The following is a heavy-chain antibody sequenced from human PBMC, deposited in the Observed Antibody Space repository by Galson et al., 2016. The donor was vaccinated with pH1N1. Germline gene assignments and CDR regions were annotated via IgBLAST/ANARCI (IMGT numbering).Heavy chain of an antibody. CDR2: IWYDGSNK. D-gene: IGHD4-17*01. V-gene: IGHV3-33*01. CDR3: ARGDYGDYGGEFDH. Sequence: SLRLSCAASGFAFSNSGMHWVRQAPGKGLEWVALIWYDGSNKYYADSVKGRFTISRDNSKNTLYLQMNSLRAEDKAVYYCARGDYGDYGGEFDHWGQGALVTVPS. CDR1: GFAFSNSG. J-gene: IGHJ4*02.